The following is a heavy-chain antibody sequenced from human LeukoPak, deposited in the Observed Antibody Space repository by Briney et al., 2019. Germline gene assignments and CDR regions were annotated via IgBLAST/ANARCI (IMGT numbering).Heavy chain of an antibody. J-gene: IGHJ4*02. CDR1: GFTVSSNY. V-gene: IGHV3-53*01. CDR3: ATGVVWGSSDY. CDR2: IYSGGST. Sequence: GGSLRLSCAASGFTVSSNYMSWVRQPPGKGLEWVSVIYSGGSTYYADSAKGRFTISRDNFKNTLYLQMNSLRADDTAVYYCATGVVWGSSDYWGQGTLVIVSS. D-gene: IGHD3-16*01.